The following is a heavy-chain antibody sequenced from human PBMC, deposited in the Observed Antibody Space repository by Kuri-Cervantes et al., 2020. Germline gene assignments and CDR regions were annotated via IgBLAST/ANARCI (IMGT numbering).Heavy chain of an antibody. Sequence: GSLRLSCTVSGGSISSYYWSWIRQPAGKGLEWIGRIYTSGSTNYNPSLKSRVIISVDTSKNQFSLKLSSVTAADTAVYYCARGRDYSGGYFDYWGQGTLVTVSS. CDR3: ARGRDYSGGYFDY. CDR1: GGSISSYY. J-gene: IGHJ4*02. V-gene: IGHV4-4*07. D-gene: IGHD5-12*01. CDR2: IYTSGST.